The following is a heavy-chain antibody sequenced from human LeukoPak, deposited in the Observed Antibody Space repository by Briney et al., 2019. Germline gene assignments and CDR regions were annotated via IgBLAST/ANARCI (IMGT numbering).Heavy chain of an antibody. V-gene: IGHV4-39*01. D-gene: IGHD3-3*01. CDR2: IYCSGST. Sequence: PSETLSPTCAVYGGSFSGYYWGWIRQPPGKGLEWIGSIYCSGSTYYNPSLKSRVTISVDTSKNQFSLKLSSVTAADTAVYYCARQDFWSGYYNAWGQGTLVTVSS. J-gene: IGHJ5*02. CDR1: GGSFSGYY. CDR3: ARQDFWSGYYNA.